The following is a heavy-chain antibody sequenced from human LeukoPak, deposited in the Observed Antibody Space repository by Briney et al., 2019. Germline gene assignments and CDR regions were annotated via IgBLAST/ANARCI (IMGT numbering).Heavy chain of an antibody. V-gene: IGHV3-21*01. CDR3: ARGGSRVETLMVLDY. CDR2: ISSSSSYI. Sequence: PGGSLRLSCVASGFTFSDYAMNWVRQAPGKGLEWVSSISSSSSYIYYADSVKGRFTISRDNAKNSLYLQMNSLRAEDTAVYFCARGGSRVETLMVLDYWGQGTPVTVSS. D-gene: IGHD5-18*01. CDR1: GFTFSDYA. J-gene: IGHJ4*02.